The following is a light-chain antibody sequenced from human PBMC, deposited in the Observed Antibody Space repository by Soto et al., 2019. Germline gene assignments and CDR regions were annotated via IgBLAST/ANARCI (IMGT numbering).Light chain of an antibody. CDR2: EVS. J-gene: IGLJ1*01. V-gene: IGLV2-8*01. CDR3: CSYGGGNNFYV. CDR1: SSDIGTYDY. Sequence: QSVLTQPPSASGSPGQSVTISCTGTSSDIGTYDYVSWYQHLPDKAPKRIIYEVSKRPSGVPDRFSGSKSGNTASLTVSGLQAEDEGDYYCCSYGGGNNFYVFGTGTKVTVL.